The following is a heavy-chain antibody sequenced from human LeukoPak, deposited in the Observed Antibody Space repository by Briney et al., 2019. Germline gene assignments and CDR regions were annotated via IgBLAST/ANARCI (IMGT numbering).Heavy chain of an antibody. J-gene: IGHJ2*01. CDR3: AKGVAVTVYWYFDL. CDR1: GFTFDDYA. CDR2: ISWNSGSI. Sequence: GRSLRLSCAASGFTFDDYAMHWVRQAPGKGLEWVSGISWNSGSIGYADSVKGRFTISRDNAKNSLYLQMNGLRAEDTALYYCAKGVAVTVYWYFDLWGRGTLVTVSS. D-gene: IGHD2-21*02. V-gene: IGHV3-9*01.